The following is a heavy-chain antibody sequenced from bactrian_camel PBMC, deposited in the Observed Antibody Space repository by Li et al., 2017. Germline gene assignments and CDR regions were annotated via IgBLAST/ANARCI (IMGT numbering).Heavy chain of an antibody. J-gene: IGHJ7*01. D-gene: IGHD4*01. V-gene: IGHV3S40*01. CDR1: GADFC. Sequence: VQLVESGGGTVQVGESLKLSCVIYGADFCLGWFRQAPGKGLEWVSSLNIGGGSIHYKESVKGRFTISWDDAKNTLYLQVNSLRTEDTAVYYCAEKRIIATPWTTGAKEPRSPSP. CDR2: LNIGGGSI.